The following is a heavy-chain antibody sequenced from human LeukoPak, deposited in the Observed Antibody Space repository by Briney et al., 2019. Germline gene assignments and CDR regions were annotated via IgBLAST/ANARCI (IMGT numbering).Heavy chain of an antibody. J-gene: IGHJ4*02. CDR3: AREGRDGTIFGVVDY. CDR2: ISDYNGNT. V-gene: IGHV1-18*01. D-gene: IGHD3-3*01. CDR1: GYTFTSYG. Sequence: ASVKVSCKASGYTFTSYGISWVRQAPGQGLEWMGWISDYNGNTNYAQKLQGRVTMTTDTSTSTAYMELSRLRSDDTAVYYCAREGRDGTIFGVVDYWGQGTLVTVSS.